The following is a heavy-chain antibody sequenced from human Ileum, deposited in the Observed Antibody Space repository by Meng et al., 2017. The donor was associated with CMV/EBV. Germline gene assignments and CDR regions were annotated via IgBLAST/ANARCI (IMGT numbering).Heavy chain of an antibody. J-gene: IGHJ4*02. CDR2: LYTTGTI. V-gene: IGHV4-4*07. CDR1: ADSLSTYP. CDR3: ATTYSDGDWNFDY. Sequence: QVPLQGSGPGLVKPSGTLPLTCTVSADSLSTYPWHWFRQPTGKGLEWIGRLYTTGTIKYNPSLMSRLTMSLDTSKSQFSLNLRSLTAADTAVYYCATTYSDGDWNFDYWGQGTLVTVSS. D-gene: IGHD1-26*01.